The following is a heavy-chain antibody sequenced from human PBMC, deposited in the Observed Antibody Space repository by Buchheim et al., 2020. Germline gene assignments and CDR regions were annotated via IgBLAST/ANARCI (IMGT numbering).Heavy chain of an antibody. D-gene: IGHD2-2*01. CDR1: GGSISSSSYY. Sequence: QLQLQESGPGLVKPSETLSLTCTVSGGSISSSSYYWGWIRQPPGKGLEWIGSIYYSGSTYYNPSLKSRVTISVDTSKNQFSLKLSSVTAADTAVYYCARGAPNRVVPAAMCYYYYGMDVWGQGTT. V-gene: IGHV4-39*01. CDR2: IYYSGST. J-gene: IGHJ6*02. CDR3: ARGAPNRVVPAAMCYYYYGMDV.